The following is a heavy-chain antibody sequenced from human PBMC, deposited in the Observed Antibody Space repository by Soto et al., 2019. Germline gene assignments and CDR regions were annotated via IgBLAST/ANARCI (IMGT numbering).Heavy chain of an antibody. D-gene: IGHD3-9*01. CDR2: IIPIFGTA. V-gene: IGHV1-69*13. Sequence: SVKVSCKASGGTFSSYAISWVRQAPGQGLEWLGGIIPIFGTANYAQKFQGRVTITADESTSTAYMELSSLRSEDTAVYYCARALYYDILTGHSPERYFGYWGQGTLVTVSS. CDR1: GGTFSSYA. J-gene: IGHJ4*02. CDR3: ARALYYDILTGHSPERYFGY.